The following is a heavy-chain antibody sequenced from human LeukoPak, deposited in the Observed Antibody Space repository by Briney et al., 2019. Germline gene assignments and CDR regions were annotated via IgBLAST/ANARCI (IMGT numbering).Heavy chain of an antibody. V-gene: IGHV4-59*08. Sequence: PSETLSLNRTVSGASLSSYYWSWIRLPPGKGLEWIGSIYYSGVTNFNPSFKRRIAMSVDTSRNLFSLKLSSVTAADTAVYYCARREGSHYSVDIWGQGTTVTVSS. J-gene: IGHJ6*02. CDR3: ARREGSHYSVDI. CDR2: IYYSGVT. CDR1: GASLSSYY. D-gene: IGHD5-12*01.